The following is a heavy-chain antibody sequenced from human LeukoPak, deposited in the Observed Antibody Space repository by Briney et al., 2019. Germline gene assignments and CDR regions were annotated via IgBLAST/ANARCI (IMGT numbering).Heavy chain of an antibody. D-gene: IGHD6-6*01. V-gene: IGHV3-21*01. CDR3: ARDSSFDFDY. CDR2: ISSSSSYI. J-gene: IGHJ4*02. Sequence: GGSLRLSCAASGFTFSSYSMNWVRQARGKGLEWVSSISSSSSYIYYADSVKGRFTISRDNAKNSLYLQMNSLRAEDTAVYYCARDSSFDFDYWGQGTLVTVSS. CDR1: GFTFSSYS.